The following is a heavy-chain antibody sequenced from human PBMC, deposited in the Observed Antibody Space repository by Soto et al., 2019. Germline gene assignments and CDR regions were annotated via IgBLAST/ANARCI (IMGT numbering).Heavy chain of an antibody. CDR1: GFSLTIGGVG. CDR2: IYWDDDK. J-gene: IGHJ4*02. V-gene: IGHV2-5*02. D-gene: IGHD3-22*01. Sequence: QITLKASGPTLVKPTQTVTLTCTFSGFSLTIGGVGVAWMRQPPGKALAWLAIIYWDDDKRSRPSLRSRLTVTKDTSKDLVVLTLTNGDPVDIATYFCVHIKTSGYHSLFDYWGQGILVTVSS. CDR3: VHIKTSGYHSLFDY.